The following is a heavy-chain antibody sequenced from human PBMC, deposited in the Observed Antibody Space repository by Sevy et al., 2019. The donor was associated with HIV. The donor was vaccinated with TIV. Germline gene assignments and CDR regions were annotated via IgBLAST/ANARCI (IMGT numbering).Heavy chain of an antibody. V-gene: IGHV3-30*18. D-gene: IGHD3-9*01. CDR2: ISYHGRDK. J-gene: IGHJ6*02. Sequence: GESLKISCVVSGITFSTSGMHWVRQAPGKGLEWVAVISYHGRDKFHADSVKGRSTISRDNSKNILYLQMISLRAEDTAVYYCAKDFTGYNGMDVWGQGTMVTVSS. CDR3: AKDFTGYNGMDV. CDR1: GITFSTSG.